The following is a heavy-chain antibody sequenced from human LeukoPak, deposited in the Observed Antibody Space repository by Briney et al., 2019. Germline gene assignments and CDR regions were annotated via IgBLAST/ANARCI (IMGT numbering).Heavy chain of an antibody. V-gene: IGHV4-59*01. Sequence: SETLSLTCTVSGGSFSTYYWIWIRQPPGKTLEWIGYIDNIGYTNYNPSLQSRVTISADTSKNQFSLTLSSVTAADTAVYYCAKGLWFGDENPPYFDYWGQGTLVTVSS. CDR2: IDNIGYT. D-gene: IGHD3-10*01. J-gene: IGHJ4*02. CDR3: AKGLWFGDENPPYFDY. CDR1: GGSFSTYY.